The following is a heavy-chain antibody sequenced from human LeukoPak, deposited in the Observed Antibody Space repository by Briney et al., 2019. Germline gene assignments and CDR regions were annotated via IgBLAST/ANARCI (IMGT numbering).Heavy chain of an antibody. CDR1: GGSISSGSYY. V-gene: IGHV4-61*02. CDR3: ARGYSYALSTDPYYYFDY. J-gene: IGHJ4*02. D-gene: IGHD5-18*01. Sequence: SETLSLTCTVSGGSISSGSYYWSWIRQPAGKGLEWIGRIYTSGSTSYNPSLKSRVTISVDTSKNQFSLKLSSVTAADTAVYYCARGYSYALSTDPYYYFDYWGQGTLVTVSS. CDR2: IYTSGST.